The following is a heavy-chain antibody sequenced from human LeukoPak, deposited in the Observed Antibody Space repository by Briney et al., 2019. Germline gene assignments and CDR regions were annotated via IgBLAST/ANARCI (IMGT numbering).Heavy chain of an antibody. CDR1: GFTFSDYY. CDR3: ARDHTRIQLSTIFDP. D-gene: IGHD5-18*01. Sequence: PGGSLRLSCAASGFTFSDYYMSWIRQAPGKGMEWVSYISSSGSTIYCADSVKGRFTISRDNAKNSLYLQMNSLRAEDTAVYYCARDHTRIQLSTIFDPWGQGTLVTVSS. V-gene: IGHV3-11*04. J-gene: IGHJ5*02. CDR2: ISSSGSTI.